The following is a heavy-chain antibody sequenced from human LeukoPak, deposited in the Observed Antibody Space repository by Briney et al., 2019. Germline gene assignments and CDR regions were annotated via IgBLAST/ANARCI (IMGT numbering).Heavy chain of an antibody. J-gene: IGHJ4*02. CDR3: AKEYSSGWYPLPDY. V-gene: IGHV3-53*05. CDR2: IYSAGST. Sequence: GGSLRLSCAASGFTVSSTYMSWVRQAPGKGLEWVSIIYSAGSTTYADSVEGRFTISRDNSKNTLYLQMNSLRAEDTAVYYCAKEYSSGWYPLPDYWGQGTLVTVSS. D-gene: IGHD6-19*01. CDR1: GFTVSSTY.